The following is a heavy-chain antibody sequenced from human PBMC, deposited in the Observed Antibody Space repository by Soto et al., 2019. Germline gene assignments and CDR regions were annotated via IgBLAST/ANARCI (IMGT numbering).Heavy chain of an antibody. V-gene: IGHV5-10-1*01. J-gene: IGHJ6*02. CDR1: GYSFTSYW. CDR3: ARNGIAYGAAEDYYYGVDV. Sequence: PGESLKISCKVSGYSFTSYWISWVRQMPGKGLEWMGRIDPSDSYTNYSPSFQGHVTISADKSISTAYLQWSSLKASDTAMYYCARNGIAYGAAEDYYYGVDVWGQGTTVTVSS. D-gene: IGHD6-13*01. CDR2: IDPSDSYT.